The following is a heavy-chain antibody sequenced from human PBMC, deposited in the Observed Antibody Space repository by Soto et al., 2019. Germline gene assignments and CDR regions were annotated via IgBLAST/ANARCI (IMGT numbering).Heavy chain of an antibody. D-gene: IGHD2-15*01. CDR3: ARDVWDYEGYSHFDY. V-gene: IGHV3-33*01. J-gene: IGHJ4*02. CDR2: IWNDGSKK. CDR1: GFTFSING. Sequence: QVQLVESGGGVVQPGRSLRLSCAASGFTFSINGMHWVRQAPGKGLEWVAVIWNDGSKKYYADSVKGRFTISRDNSKNTVHLQMNSLRADDTALYYCARDVWDYEGYSHFDYWGQGTPVTV.